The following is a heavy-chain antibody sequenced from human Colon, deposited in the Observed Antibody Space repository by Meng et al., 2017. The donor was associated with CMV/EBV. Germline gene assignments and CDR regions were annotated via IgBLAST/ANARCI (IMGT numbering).Heavy chain of an antibody. CDR2: ITQSGIT. CDR1: GGSFSHYY. D-gene: IGHD1-26*01. V-gene: IGHV4-34*01. Sequence: HEQLQQWGAGLLKPSETLSLTCAGYGGSFSHYYWSWIRQSPGKGLEWIGEITQSGITNYNPSLKSRVIISIDTSNNQFSLKLTSVTVADTAVYYCAGGSSQAWELLHYWGQGSLVTVSS. CDR3: AGGSSQAWELLHY. J-gene: IGHJ4*02.